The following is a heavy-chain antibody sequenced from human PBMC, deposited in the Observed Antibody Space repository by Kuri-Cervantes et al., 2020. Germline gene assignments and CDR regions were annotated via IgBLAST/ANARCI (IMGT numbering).Heavy chain of an antibody. J-gene: IGHJ6*02. CDR3: AKDISSADPYYYGMDV. CDR2: ISGSGTTR. D-gene: IGHD2-15*01. V-gene: IGHV3-48*03. Sequence: GESLKISCAASGFTFSDYEMDWVRQTPGKGLEWVSYISGSGTTRHYADSVKGRFTISRDNAKNSLYLQMNSLRAEDTALYYCAKDISSADPYYYGMDVWGQGTTVTVSS. CDR1: GFTFSDYE.